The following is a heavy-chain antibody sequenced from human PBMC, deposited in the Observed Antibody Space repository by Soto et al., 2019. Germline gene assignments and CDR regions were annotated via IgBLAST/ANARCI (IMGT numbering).Heavy chain of an antibody. V-gene: IGHV1-69*01. Sequence: QVQLIQSEAEVKKPGSSVRVSCTASGGIFGSHGFSWVRQAPGQRLEWVGGFIPIFRTLTYTEKFQARVRIAADESTNTVYLDLSSLTSEDTAVYYCVRDRRIYYSDPHDEFVASDYEVWGQGTMLSVSS. CDR2: FIPIFRTL. CDR1: GGIFGSHG. J-gene: IGHJ3*01. D-gene: IGHD3-22*01. CDR3: VRDRRIYYSDPHDEFVASDYEV.